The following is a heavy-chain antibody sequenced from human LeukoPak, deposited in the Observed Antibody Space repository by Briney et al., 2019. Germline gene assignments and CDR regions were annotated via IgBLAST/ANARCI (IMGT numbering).Heavy chain of an antibody. J-gene: IGHJ4*02. Sequence: SETLSLTCTVCGGSINIYYWSWIRQPPGKGLEWIGYIYYSGSTNYNPSLKSRVTISVDTSKNQFSLKLSSVTAADTAVYYCARDSDYGRFDYWGQGTLVTVSS. CDR2: IYYSGST. CDR1: GGSINIYY. CDR3: ARDSDYGRFDY. V-gene: IGHV4-59*01. D-gene: IGHD3-10*01.